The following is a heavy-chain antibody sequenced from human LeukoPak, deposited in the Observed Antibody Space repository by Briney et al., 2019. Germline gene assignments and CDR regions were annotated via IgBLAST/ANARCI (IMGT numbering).Heavy chain of an antibody. J-gene: IGHJ4*02. CDR3: AKDKGYVVGAALCLDY. D-gene: IGHD2-15*01. Sequence: GRSLRLSCAASGFTFSSYAMHWVRQAPGKGLEWVAVISYDGSNKYYADSVKGRFTISRDNSKNTLYLQMNSLRAEDTAVYYCAKDKGYVVGAALCLDYWGQGTLVTVSS. CDR1: GFTFSSYA. CDR2: ISYDGSNK. V-gene: IGHV3-30-3*01.